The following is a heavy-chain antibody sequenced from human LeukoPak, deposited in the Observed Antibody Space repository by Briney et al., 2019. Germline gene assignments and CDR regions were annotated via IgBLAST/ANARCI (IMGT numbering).Heavy chain of an antibody. Sequence: ASVKVSCKASGYTFIGDYIHWVRPAPGQGLEWMGWINPNSGNTIYAQKFQGRVTMTRDTSISTASMELTRLGSDDTAIYYCATFNSGLISWGQGALVTVSS. CDR2: INPNSGNT. CDR1: GYTFIGDY. D-gene: IGHD5-12*01. CDR3: ATFNSGLIS. J-gene: IGHJ5*02. V-gene: IGHV1-2*02.